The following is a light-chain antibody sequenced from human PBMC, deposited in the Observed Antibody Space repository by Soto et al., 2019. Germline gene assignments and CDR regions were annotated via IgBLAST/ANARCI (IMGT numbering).Light chain of an antibody. V-gene: IGLV1-47*01. J-gene: IGLJ2*01. CDR3: PAWDDSLSGVV. CDR2: RNS. CDR1: SSNIGSNY. Sequence: QSVLTQPPSASGTPGQRVTISCSGSSSNIGSNYVYWYQQLPGTVPQLLIYRNSERPSGVPDRFSGSKSGTSASLAISGLRSEVEADYYCPAWDDSLSGVVFGGGTKLPVL.